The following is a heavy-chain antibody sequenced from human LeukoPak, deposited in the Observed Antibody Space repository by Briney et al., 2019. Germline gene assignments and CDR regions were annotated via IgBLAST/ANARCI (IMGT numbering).Heavy chain of an antibody. Sequence: ASVKVPCKASGYTFTNYGINWVRQAPGQGLEWMGWINTNTGNPTYAQGFTGRFVFSLDTSVSTTYLQISSLKAEDTAVYYCARDPGDDIAVPGDPWGQGTLVTVSS. CDR2: INTNTGNP. CDR3: ARDPGDDIAVPGDP. CDR1: GYTFTNYG. V-gene: IGHV7-4-1*02. D-gene: IGHD2-2*01. J-gene: IGHJ5*02.